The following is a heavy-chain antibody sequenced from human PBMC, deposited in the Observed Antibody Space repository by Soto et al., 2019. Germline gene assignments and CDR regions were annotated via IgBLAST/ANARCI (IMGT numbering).Heavy chain of an antibody. CDR3: ARSVRLGDLSFRY. Sequence: SETLSLTSAVSGGSISSGGYYWNWIRQYPGKGLEWIGYISYKGRTYYNSSLKSRLTISLDTSKNQFSLKLTSVTVADTAVYYCARSVRLGDLSFRYWSQGTLGTVSS. J-gene: IGHJ4*02. D-gene: IGHD3-16*02. CDR1: GGSISSGGYY. CDR2: ISYKGRT. V-gene: IGHV4-31*11.